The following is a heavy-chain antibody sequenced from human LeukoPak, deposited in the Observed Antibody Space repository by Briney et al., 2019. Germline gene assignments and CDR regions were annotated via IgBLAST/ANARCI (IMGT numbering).Heavy chain of an antibody. CDR1: GDSISDYY. D-gene: IGHD3-22*01. Sequence: ETSETLSLTCTVSGDSISDYYWSWIRRPPGKGLEWVAYINYSGSTHYNPSLKSRVTISIDTSKNQISLRLSSVRAADTAVYYCAGGDSGGYFRYYYYGMDVWGQGTTVTVSS. V-gene: IGHV4-59*01. CDR3: AGGDSGGYFRYYYYGMDV. CDR2: INYSGST. J-gene: IGHJ6*02.